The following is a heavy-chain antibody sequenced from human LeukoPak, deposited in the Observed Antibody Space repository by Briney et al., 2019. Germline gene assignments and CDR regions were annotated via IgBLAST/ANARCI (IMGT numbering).Heavy chain of an antibody. CDR2: IYYSGST. CDR1: GGSISSYY. CDR3: ARTTEAHSWRARYYDYYMDV. V-gene: IGHV4-59*01. J-gene: IGHJ6*03. Sequence: PSETLSLTCTVSGGSISSYYWSWIRQPPGKGLEWIGYIYYSGSTNYNPSLKSRVTISVDTSKNQFSLKLSSVTAADTAVYYCARTTEAHSWRARYYDYYMDVWGKGTTVTVSS. D-gene: IGHD6-13*01.